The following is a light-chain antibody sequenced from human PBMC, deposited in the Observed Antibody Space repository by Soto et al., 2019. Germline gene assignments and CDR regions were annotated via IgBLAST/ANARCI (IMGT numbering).Light chain of an antibody. CDR3: QQYGSSPWT. Sequence: EIVLTQSPGTLSLSPGERATLSCRASQSVSSSYLAWYQQKPGQAPRLLSYGASSRATGIPDRFSGSGSGKDFTLTISKLEPEDFAVYYCQQYGSSPWTFGQGTKVEIK. V-gene: IGKV3-20*01. CDR2: GAS. J-gene: IGKJ1*01. CDR1: QSVSSSY.